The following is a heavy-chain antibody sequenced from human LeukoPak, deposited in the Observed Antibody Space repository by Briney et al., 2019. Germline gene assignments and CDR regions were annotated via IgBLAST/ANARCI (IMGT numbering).Heavy chain of an antibody. CDR1: GFTFSSYG. J-gene: IGHJ5*02. Sequence: GSLRLSCAASGFTFSSYGMHWVRQAPGKGLEWVAVIWYDGSNKYYADSVKGRFTISRDNSKNTLYLQMNSLRAEDTAVYYCARALYSSSSPWFDPWGQGTLVTVSS. CDR2: IWYDGSNK. CDR3: ARALYSSSSPWFDP. V-gene: IGHV3-33*01. D-gene: IGHD6-6*01.